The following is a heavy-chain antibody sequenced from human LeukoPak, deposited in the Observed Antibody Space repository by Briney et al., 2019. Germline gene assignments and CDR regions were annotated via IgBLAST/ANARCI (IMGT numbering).Heavy chain of an antibody. CDR2: IYNSGST. CDR1: GGSISIYY. Sequence: SSETLSLTCTVSGGSISIYYWSWVRPPPGKGLEWIGYIYNSGSTTYNPSLKSRATISVDTSKNQFSLKLTSMTAADTAFYYCVRDRELHYWGQGILVTVSS. D-gene: IGHD1-7*01. CDR3: VRDRELHY. J-gene: IGHJ4*02. V-gene: IGHV4-59*01.